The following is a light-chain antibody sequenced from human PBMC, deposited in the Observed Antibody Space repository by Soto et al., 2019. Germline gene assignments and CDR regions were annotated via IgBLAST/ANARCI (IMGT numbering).Light chain of an antibody. CDR3: QQYGSSPLT. Sequence: EIVMTQSPGTLSVSPGERVTLSCRASQSITTNLAWYQQRPGQAPRLLMSAVSTRATGIPARFSGSGSGTDFTLTISRLEPEDFAVYYCQQYGSSPLTFGGGTKVDI. V-gene: IGKV3-20*01. CDR2: AVS. J-gene: IGKJ4*01. CDR1: QSITTN.